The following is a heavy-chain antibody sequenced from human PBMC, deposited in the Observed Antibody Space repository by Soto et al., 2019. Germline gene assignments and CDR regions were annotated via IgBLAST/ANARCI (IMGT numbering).Heavy chain of an antibody. J-gene: IGHJ4*02. Sequence: QMQLVESGGGVVQPGRSLRLSCVASGFPFREFGIHWVRQAPGKGLEWVALISYDGSDYADSVKGRFTISRADSRDTLFLHMDNLRPGDTGVYYCARRWNYYLDFWGQGTLVAVSS. CDR1: GFPFREFG. CDR3: ARRWNYYLDF. CDR2: ISYDGSD. V-gene: IGHV3-33*05. D-gene: IGHD1-1*01.